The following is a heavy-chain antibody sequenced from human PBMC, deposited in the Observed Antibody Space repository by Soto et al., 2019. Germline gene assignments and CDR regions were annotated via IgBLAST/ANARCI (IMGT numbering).Heavy chain of an antibody. CDR3: VRVYASNTFDL. CDR1: GFSFISYS. V-gene: IGHV3-48*02. J-gene: IGHJ3*01. Sequence: EVQLVESGGNLVQAGGSLRLSCAASGFSFISYSMSWVRQAPGKGLEWVSYISNSGSVIHDADSVKGRFTISRDNAKNSLSLQMNSLRDEDTAPYYCVRVYASNTFDLWGQGTVVTVSS. CDR2: ISNSGSVI. D-gene: IGHD2-2*01.